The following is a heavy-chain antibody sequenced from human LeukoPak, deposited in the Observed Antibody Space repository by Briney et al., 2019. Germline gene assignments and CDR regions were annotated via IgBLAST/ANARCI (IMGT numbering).Heavy chain of an antibody. V-gene: IGHV3-7*01. CDR2: IKQDGSEK. J-gene: IGHJ3*02. D-gene: IGHD3-10*01. CDR3: ARRAPYGVRAFDI. CDR1: GFTFSSYW. Sequence: SGGSLRLSCAASGFTFSSYWMSWVRQAPGKGLEWVANIKQDGSEKYYVDSVKGRFTISRDNAKDSLYLQMNSLRAEDTAVYYCARRAPYGVRAFDIWGQGIMVTVSS.